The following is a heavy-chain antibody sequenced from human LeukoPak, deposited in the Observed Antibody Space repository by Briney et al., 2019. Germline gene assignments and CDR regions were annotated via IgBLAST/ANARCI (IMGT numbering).Heavy chain of an antibody. CDR1: GFTVSSNY. CDR2: ISSDGSNK. CDR3: ASSRMTIYGVVNDAFDI. J-gene: IGHJ3*02. V-gene: IGHV3-30*03. D-gene: IGHD3-3*01. Sequence: GGSLRLSCAASGFTVSSNYMSWVRQAPGKGLEWVAAISSDGSNKYSEHGRFTISRDNSKNTLYLQMISLRAEDTAVYYCASSRMTIYGVVNDAFDIWGQGTMVTVSS.